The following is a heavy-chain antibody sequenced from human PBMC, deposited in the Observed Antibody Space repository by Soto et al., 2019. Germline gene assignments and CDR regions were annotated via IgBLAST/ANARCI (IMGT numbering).Heavy chain of an antibody. Sequence: ASVKVSCKASGYTFTSYGISWVRQAPGQGLEWMGWISAYNGNTNYAQKLQGRVTMTTDTSTSTAYMELRSLRSDDTAVYYCARDSKFYGYRSGWYFDYWGQGTLVTVSS. D-gene: IGHD6-19*01. CDR3: ARDSKFYGYRSGWYFDY. J-gene: IGHJ4*02. V-gene: IGHV1-18*01. CDR2: ISAYNGNT. CDR1: GYTFTSYG.